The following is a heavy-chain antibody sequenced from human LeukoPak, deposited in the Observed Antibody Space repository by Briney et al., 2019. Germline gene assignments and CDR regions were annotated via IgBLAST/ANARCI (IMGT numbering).Heavy chain of an antibody. Sequence: SETLSLTCTIYGGSMSNYYWNWIRQPPGKGLEWLGYIYYNGNTNYNPSLKSRLTMSVDTSKNQLSLKLTSVTAADTAIYYCARATGYYYGSGNDYWGQGTLVTVSS. CDR2: IYYNGNT. D-gene: IGHD3-10*01. CDR3: ARATGYYYGSGNDY. J-gene: IGHJ4*02. CDR1: GGSMSNYY. V-gene: IGHV4-59*01.